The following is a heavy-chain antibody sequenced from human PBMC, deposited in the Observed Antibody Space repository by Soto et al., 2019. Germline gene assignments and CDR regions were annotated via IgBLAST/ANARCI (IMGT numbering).Heavy chain of an antibody. D-gene: IGHD6-19*01. J-gene: IGHJ4*02. CDR2: ISSSSSYI. Sequence: EVQLVESGGGLVKPGGSLRLSCAASGFTFSSYSMNWVRQAPGKGLEWVSSISSSSSYIYYADSVKGRFTISRDNAKNSLYLQMNSLRAGDTAVYYCARGPLGYSSGWYYFDYWGQGTLVTVSS. V-gene: IGHV3-21*01. CDR3: ARGPLGYSSGWYYFDY. CDR1: GFTFSSYS.